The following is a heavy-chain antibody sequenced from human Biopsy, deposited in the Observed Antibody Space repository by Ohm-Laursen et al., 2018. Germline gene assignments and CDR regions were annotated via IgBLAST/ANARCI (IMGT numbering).Heavy chain of an antibody. CDR1: GGSISSGSNY. Sequence: GTLSLTCTVSGGSISSGSNYWAWICQPPGKGLEWIGSVYHSGTTYYSPSLKSQVTISVDTSKIQLSLKVTSVTAADTAAYYCARHDGNGPFALDSWGQGTLVTVSS. D-gene: IGHD2-8*01. CDR3: ARHDGNGPFALDS. CDR2: VYHSGTT. J-gene: IGHJ4*02. V-gene: IGHV4-39*01.